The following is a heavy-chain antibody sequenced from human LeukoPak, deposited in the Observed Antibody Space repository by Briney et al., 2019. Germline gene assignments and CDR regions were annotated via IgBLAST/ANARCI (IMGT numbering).Heavy chain of an antibody. D-gene: IGHD3-10*01. CDR3: ARDGPAQMVDFDY. V-gene: IGHV1-2*02. CDR1: GYTFSGNGWY. CDR2: IYPYTGAT. Sequence: ASVKVSCTASGYTFSGNGWYLYWLRQAPGQGLECMGWIYPYTGATHYAQKFQGRVAMTRDTSISTAYMELSRLRPDDTAVYYCARDGPAQMVDFDYWGQGTLVTVSS. J-gene: IGHJ4*02.